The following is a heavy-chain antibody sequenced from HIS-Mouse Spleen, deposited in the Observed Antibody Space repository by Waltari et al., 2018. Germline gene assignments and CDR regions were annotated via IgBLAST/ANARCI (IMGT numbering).Heavy chain of an antibody. Sequence: AASGFTFRSYGLHWVRQAPGKGLEWVAVISYDGSNKYYADSVKGRFTISRDNSKNTLYLQMNSLRAEDTAVYYCAKKPPPLPVRDAFDIWGQGTMVTVSS. D-gene: IGHD3-10*01. V-gene: IGHV3-30*18. CDR1: GFTFRSYG. J-gene: IGHJ3*02. CDR3: AKKPPPLPVRDAFDI. CDR2: ISYDGSNK.